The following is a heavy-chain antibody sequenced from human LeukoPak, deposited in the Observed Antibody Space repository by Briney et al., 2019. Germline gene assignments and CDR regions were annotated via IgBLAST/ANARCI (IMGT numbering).Heavy chain of an antibody. CDR3: TTVRPGTSGYSY. CDR2: VRSKADGGTT. Sequence: PGGSLRLSCEASGFXFTIAWITWVRQAPGKGLEWVGRVRSKADGGTTDYAAPAKGRFTISRDDSKNTVLLQMNSLKTEDTAVYYCTTVRPGTSGYSYWGQGTLVTVSS. J-gene: IGHJ4*02. D-gene: IGHD3-22*01. CDR1: GFXFTIAW. V-gene: IGHV3-15*01.